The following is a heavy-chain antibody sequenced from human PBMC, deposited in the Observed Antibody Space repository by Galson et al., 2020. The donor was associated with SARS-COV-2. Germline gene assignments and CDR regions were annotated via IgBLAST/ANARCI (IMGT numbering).Heavy chain of an antibody. D-gene: IGHD1-26*01. J-gene: IGHJ5*02. V-gene: IGHV4-61*01. Sequence: SETLSLTCTVSGGSVSSGPNYWTWVRQTPGKGLEYIGYISYSGNTNYSPSLKSRVTISVDASKNQSSLKLTSVTAADTAVYYCARGRYTGPYTNWFDPWGQGTLVTVSS. CDR3: ARGRYTGPYTNWFDP. CDR1: GGSVSSGPNY. CDR2: ISYSGNT.